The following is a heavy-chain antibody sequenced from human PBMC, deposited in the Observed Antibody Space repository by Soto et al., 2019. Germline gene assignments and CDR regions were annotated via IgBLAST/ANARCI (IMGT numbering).Heavy chain of an antibody. Sequence: GGSLRLSCAASGFTVSSYGMHWVRQAPGKGLEWVAVIWYDGSNKYYADSVKGRFTISRDNSKNTLYLQMNSLRAEDTAVYYCARDETYYDFWSGGYYYYYGMDVWGQGTTVTVSS. J-gene: IGHJ6*02. D-gene: IGHD3-3*01. CDR2: IWYDGSNK. CDR3: ARDETYYDFWSGGYYYYYGMDV. CDR1: GFTVSSYG. V-gene: IGHV3-33*08.